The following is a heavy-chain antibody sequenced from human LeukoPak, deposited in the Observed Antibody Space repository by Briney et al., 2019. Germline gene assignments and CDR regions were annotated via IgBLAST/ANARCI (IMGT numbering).Heavy chain of an antibody. CDR1: GYTLTELS. Sequence: ASVKVSCKVSGYTLTELSMHWVRQAPGKGLEWMGGFDPEDGETIYAQKFQGRVTMTEDTSTDTAYMELSSLRSEDTAVYHCATESLEVVTAIGLQHWGQGTLVTVSS. V-gene: IGHV1-24*01. CDR2: FDPEDGET. J-gene: IGHJ1*01. D-gene: IGHD2-21*02. CDR3: ATESLEVVTAIGLQH.